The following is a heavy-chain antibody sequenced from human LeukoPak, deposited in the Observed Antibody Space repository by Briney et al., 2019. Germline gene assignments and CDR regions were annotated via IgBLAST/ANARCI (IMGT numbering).Heavy chain of an antibody. CDR2: ISTSGGNT. CDR1: GFTFNSYA. Sequence: GGSLRLSCAASGFTFNSYAMSWVRQAPGKGLEWVSVISTSGGNTYYADSVKGRFTISRDVYKNALYLQMNSLRAEDTAVYYCARDYHGLGNNPTADYWGRGTLVTVSS. J-gene: IGHJ4*02. V-gene: IGHV3-23*01. CDR3: ARDYHGLGNNPTADY. D-gene: IGHD3-10*01.